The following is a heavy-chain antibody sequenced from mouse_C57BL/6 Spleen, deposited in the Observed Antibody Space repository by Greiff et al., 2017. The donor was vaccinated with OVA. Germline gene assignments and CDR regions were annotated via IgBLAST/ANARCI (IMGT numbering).Heavy chain of an antibody. J-gene: IGHJ4*01. CDR2: IDPSDSET. V-gene: IGHV1-52*01. Sequence: QVQLQQPGAELVRPGSSVKLSCKASGYTFTSYWMHWVKQRPIQGLEWIGNIDPSDSETHYNQKFKDKATLTVDKSSSTAYMQLSSLTSEDSAVYYCARGGGYSNYGFAMDYWGLGTSVTVSS. CDR3: ARGGGYSNYGFAMDY. CDR1: GYTFTSYW. D-gene: IGHD2-5*01.